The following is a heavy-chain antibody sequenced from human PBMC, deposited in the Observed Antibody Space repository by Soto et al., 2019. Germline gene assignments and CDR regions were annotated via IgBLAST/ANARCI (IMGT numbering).Heavy chain of an antibody. CDR2: ISYDGSNK. D-gene: IGHD3-22*01. V-gene: IGHV3-30-3*01. Sequence: GSLRLSCAASGFTFSSYAMHWVRQAPGKGLEWVAVISYDGSNKYYADSVKGRFTISRDNSKNTLYLQMNSLRAEDTAVYYCASHYYYDSSGYYYGAFDIWGQGTMVTVSS. J-gene: IGHJ3*02. CDR3: ASHYYYDSSGYYYGAFDI. CDR1: GFTFSSYA.